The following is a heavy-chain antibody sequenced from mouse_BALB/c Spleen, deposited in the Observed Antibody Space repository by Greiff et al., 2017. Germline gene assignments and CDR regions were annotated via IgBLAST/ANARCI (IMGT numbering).Heavy chain of an antibody. CDR1: GFTFSSFG. V-gene: IGHV5-17*02. CDR3: ARGGGFYFDY. CDR2: ISSGSSTI. D-gene: IGHD1-1*02. Sequence: EVKLMESGGGLVQPGGSRKLSCAASGFTFSSFGMHWVRQAPEKGLEWVAYISSGSSTIYYADTVKGRFTISRDNPKNTLFLQMTSLRSEDTAMYYCARGGGFYFDYWGQGTTLTVSS. J-gene: IGHJ2*01.